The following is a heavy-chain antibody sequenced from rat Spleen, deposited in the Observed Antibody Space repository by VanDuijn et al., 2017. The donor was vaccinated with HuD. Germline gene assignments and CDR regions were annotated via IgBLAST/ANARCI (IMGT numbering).Heavy chain of an antibody. CDR1: GFTFNNYW. J-gene: IGHJ4*01. CDR3: ARDFPGLNVMDA. V-gene: IGHV5-31*01. Sequence: EVQLVESGGGLVQPGRSLKLSCVASGFTFNNYWMTWIRQAPGKGLEWVASISTGGGNTYYRDSVKGRFTISRDNAKSTLYLQMDSLRSEDTATYYCARDFPGLNVMDAWGQGASVTVSS. CDR2: ISTGGGNT. D-gene: IGHD1-11*01.